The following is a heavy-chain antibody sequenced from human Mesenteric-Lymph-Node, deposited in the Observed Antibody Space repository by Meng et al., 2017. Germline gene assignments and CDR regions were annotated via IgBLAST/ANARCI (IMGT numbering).Heavy chain of an antibody. CDR1: GDSVSSNSAA. D-gene: IGHD3-22*01. J-gene: IGHJ4*02. V-gene: IGHV6-1*01. CDR2: TYYRSKWYN. Sequence: QVPLPQSGPGLGKPSQPLSPTCAISGDSVSSNSAAWNWIRQSPSRGLEWLGRTYYRSKWYNDYAVSVKSRITINPDTSKNQFSLQLNSVTPEDTAVYYCARDSSSSAYSPFDYWGQGTLVTVSS. CDR3: ARDSSSSAYSPFDY.